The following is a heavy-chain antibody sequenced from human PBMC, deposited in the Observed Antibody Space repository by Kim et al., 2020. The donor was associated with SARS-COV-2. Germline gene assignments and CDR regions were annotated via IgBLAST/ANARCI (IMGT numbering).Heavy chain of an antibody. J-gene: IGHJ3*02. Sequence: GGSLRLSCAASGFTFSSYGMHWVRQAPGKGPEWVAVIWYDGSNKYYADSVKGRFTISRDNSKNTLYLQMNSLRAEDTAVYYCTAPSSGSGNDAFDIWGQGTMVTVSS. CDR3: TAPSSGSGNDAFDI. CDR2: IWYDGSNK. V-gene: IGHV3-33*01. CDR1: GFTFSSYG. D-gene: IGHD3-10*01.